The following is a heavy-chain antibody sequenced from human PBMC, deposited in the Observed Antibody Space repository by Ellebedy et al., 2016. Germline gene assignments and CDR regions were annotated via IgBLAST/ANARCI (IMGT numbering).Heavy chain of an antibody. Sequence: GGSLRLXXEASGFSFKSHGMHWVRQTPGEGLESVAVISYDGSNKYYPDSVKGRFTISRDNSRDTLYLQMNSLRVDDTAVYYCAKEREGYCHGGGCYSVYYYYGIDVWGQGTRVTVSS. CDR2: ISYDGSNK. CDR1: GFSFKSHG. CDR3: AKEREGYCHGGGCYSVYYYYGIDV. J-gene: IGHJ6*02. D-gene: IGHD2-15*01. V-gene: IGHV3-30*18.